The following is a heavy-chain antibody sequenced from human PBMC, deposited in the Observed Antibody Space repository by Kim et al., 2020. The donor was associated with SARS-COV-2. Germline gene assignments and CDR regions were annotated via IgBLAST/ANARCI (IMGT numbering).Heavy chain of an antibody. J-gene: IGHJ6*02. D-gene: IGHD3-10*01. CDR3: ARGMRGMVRGVIIYGMDV. V-gene: IGHV4-34*01. Sequence: KSRVTISVDTSKNQFSLKLSSVTAADTAVYYCARGMRGMVRGVIIYGMDVWGQGTTVTVSS.